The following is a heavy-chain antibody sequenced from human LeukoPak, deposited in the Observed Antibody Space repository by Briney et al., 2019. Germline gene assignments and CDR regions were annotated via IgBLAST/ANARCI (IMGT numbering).Heavy chain of an antibody. CDR1: GPNFANHA. CDR3: VREDTPATANY. CDR2: ISGGGEKT. D-gene: IGHD2-21*02. Sequence: PGGTQRLSCAASGPNFANHAISGVRQTAGKGREWVSAISGGGEKTYYADSVKGRFTISRDNSKDTLFLQMHSLRPGDTAVYYCVREDTPATANYWGQGTLVTISS. V-gene: IGHV3-23*01. J-gene: IGHJ4*02.